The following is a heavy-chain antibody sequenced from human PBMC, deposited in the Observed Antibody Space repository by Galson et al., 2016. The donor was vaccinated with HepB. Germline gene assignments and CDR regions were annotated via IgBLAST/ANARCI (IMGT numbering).Heavy chain of an antibody. J-gene: IGHJ4*02. V-gene: IGHV4-4*08. CDR1: GGSISGYY. CDR3: ARVVYAGYSILGYYFDS. CDR2: IYSSVST. Sequence: SETLSLTCTVSGGSISGYYWSWIRRPPGKGLEWIAYIYSSVSTNYNPSLKSRVTISIDASKNQFSLKLNSVTAADTAVYFCARVVYAGYSILGYYFDSWGQGTLVTVSS. D-gene: IGHD4-23*01.